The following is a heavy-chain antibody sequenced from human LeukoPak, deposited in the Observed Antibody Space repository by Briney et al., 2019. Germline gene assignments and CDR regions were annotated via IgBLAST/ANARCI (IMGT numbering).Heavy chain of an antibody. CDR3: ANYYDTRGHIVPY. V-gene: IGHV3-23*01. CDR2: IGDRGNT. CDR1: GFTFSTYA. D-gene: IGHD3-22*01. Sequence: GGSLRLSCAASGFTFSTYAMTWVHQAPGKGLECVSGIGDRGNTYYADSVKGRFTISRDNSKNTLYLQMNSLRAEDTAIYYCANYYDTRGHIVPYWGQGTLVTVSS. J-gene: IGHJ4*02.